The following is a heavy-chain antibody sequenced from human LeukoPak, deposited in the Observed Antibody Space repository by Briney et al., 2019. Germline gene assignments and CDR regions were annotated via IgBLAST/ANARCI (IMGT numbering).Heavy chain of an antibody. D-gene: IGHD6-13*01. Sequence: SETLTLTCSVSGGSISSSSFYWSWIRQPPGRGLEWIGYIYYSGSTNYNPSLKSRVTISVDTSKNQFSLKLSSVTAADTAVYYCARVYYSSSYDYWYFDLWGRGTLVTVSS. V-gene: IGHV4-61*01. J-gene: IGHJ2*01. CDR2: IYYSGST. CDR3: ARVYYSSSYDYWYFDL. CDR1: GGSISSSSFY.